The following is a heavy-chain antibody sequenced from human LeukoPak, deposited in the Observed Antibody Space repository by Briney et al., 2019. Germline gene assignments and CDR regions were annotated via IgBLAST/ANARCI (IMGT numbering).Heavy chain of an antibody. D-gene: IGHD5-24*01. CDR1: GGTFSSYA. CDR3: ARAGDGYIYYYYGMDV. CDR2: IIPILGIA. J-gene: IGHJ6*02. V-gene: IGHV1-69*04. Sequence: ASVKVSCKASGGTFSSYAISWVRQAPGQGLEWMGRIIPILGIANYAQKFQGWVTMTRDTSISTAYMELSRLRSDDTAVYYCARAGDGYIYYYYGMDVWGQGTTVTVSS.